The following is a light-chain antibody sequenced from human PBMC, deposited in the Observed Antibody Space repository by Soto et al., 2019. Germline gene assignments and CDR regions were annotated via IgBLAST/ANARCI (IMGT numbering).Light chain of an antibody. CDR1: QSVSSNY. CDR3: QQYGSTHT. J-gene: IGKJ4*01. V-gene: IGKV3-20*01. Sequence: EIVLTQSPGTLSLSPGERATLSCRASQSVSSNYSAWYQQKPGQAPRLLIYGASIRATGIPDRFSGSGSGTDFTLTITRLEPEDFAVYYCQQYGSTHTFGGGTKVDIK. CDR2: GAS.